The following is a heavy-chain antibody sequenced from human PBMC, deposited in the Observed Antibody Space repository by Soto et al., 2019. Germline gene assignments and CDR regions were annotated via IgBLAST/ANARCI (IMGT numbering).Heavy chain of an antibody. Sequence: EVHLLESGGGLVQPGGSLRLSCAASGFTFISYAMTWVRQAPGKGLEWVSTISGSGDTTYYADSVKGRFTISRDNSKNTLYLQMNSLRVADTTVYYCANQVGTAATYYFDYWGQGTLVTVSS. V-gene: IGHV3-23*01. D-gene: IGHD2-15*01. CDR2: ISGSGDTT. J-gene: IGHJ4*02. CDR3: ANQVGTAATYYFDY. CDR1: GFTFISYA.